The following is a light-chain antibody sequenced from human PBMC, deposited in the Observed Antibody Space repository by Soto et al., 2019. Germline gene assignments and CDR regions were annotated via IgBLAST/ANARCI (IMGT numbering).Light chain of an antibody. J-gene: IGLJ1*01. CDR2: AVS. CDR1: SNDVGGYNY. V-gene: IGLV2-8*01. CDR3: SSYAGSNNLV. Sequence: QSALTQPPSASGSPGQSVTISCTGTSNDVGGYNYVSWYQQHPGKAPKVLIYAVSKRPSGVPDRFSGSKSGNTASLTVSGFQADDEADYYCSSYAGSNNLVFGTGTKVTVL.